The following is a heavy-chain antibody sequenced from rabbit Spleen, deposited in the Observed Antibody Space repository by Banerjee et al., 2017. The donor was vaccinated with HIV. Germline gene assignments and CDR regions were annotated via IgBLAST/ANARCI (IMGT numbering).Heavy chain of an antibody. D-gene: IGHD8-1*01. CDR1: GFSFSNSYY. CDR3: ARDTGTSFSTYGMDL. J-gene: IGHJ6*01. CDR2: IYAGSSGNT. Sequence: QSLEESGGDRVKPGASLTLTCTASGFSFSNSYYMCWVRQAPGKGLEWIACIYAGSSGNTYSATWAKGRFTISKTSSTTVTLQMTSLTAADTATYFCARDTGTSFSTYGMDLWGPGTLVTVS. V-gene: IGHV1S40*01.